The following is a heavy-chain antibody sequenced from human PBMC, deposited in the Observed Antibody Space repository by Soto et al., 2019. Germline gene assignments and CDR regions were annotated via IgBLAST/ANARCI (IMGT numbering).Heavy chain of an antibody. Sequence: QITLKESGPTLVKPTQTLTLTCIFSGFSLNTNGVGVGWIRQPPGKSLEWLALIYWDDDKRYSPSLKSRLTLTKDASKSQVVLTMTNMDPVDTATYDCAHRRERTGGRDDALDVWGQGTLVVVSA. J-gene: IGHJ3*01. D-gene: IGHD1-26*01. CDR1: GFSLNTNGVG. CDR3: AHRRERTGGRDDALDV. V-gene: IGHV2-5*02. CDR2: IYWDDDK.